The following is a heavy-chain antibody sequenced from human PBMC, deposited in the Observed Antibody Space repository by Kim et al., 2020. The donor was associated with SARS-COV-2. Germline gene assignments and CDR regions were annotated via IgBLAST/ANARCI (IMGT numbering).Heavy chain of an antibody. CDR3: ARNRGIATADRGFDY. Sequence: SETLSLTCTVSGGSISSYYWSWIRQPPGKGLEWIGYIYYSGSTNYNPSLKSRVTISVDTSKNQFSLKLSSVTAADTAVYYCARNRGIATADRGFDYWGQGTLLTVSS. D-gene: IGHD6-13*01. J-gene: IGHJ4*02. CDR1: GGSISSYY. V-gene: IGHV4-59*01. CDR2: IYYSGST.